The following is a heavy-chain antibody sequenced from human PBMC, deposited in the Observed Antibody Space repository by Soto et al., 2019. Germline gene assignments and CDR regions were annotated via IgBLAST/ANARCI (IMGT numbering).Heavy chain of an antibody. Sequence: EVQLLESGGDLVQPGGSLRLSCAVSRFTFSSYGMNWVRQAPGKGLEWVSSISDDGDSTYYADSVKGRFTISRDNSKNTLYLQMNRLRAEDTALYYCSKRSGYQEAAYLDYWGQGTLVTVSS. V-gene: IGHV3-23*01. J-gene: IGHJ4*02. CDR1: RFTFSSYG. CDR3: SKRSGYQEAAYLDY. D-gene: IGHD5-12*01. CDR2: ISDDGDST.